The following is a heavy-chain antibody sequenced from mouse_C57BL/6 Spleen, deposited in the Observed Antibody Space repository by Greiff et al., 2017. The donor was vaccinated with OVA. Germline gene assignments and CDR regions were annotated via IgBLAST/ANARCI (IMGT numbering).Heavy chain of an antibody. CDR2: IDPSDSYT. V-gene: IGHV1-69*01. CDR1: GYTFTSYW. Sequence: QVQLQQPGAELVMPGASVKLSCKASGYTFTSYWMHWVKQRPGQGLEWIGEIDPSDSYTNYNQKFKGKSTLTVDKSSSTAYMQLNSLPSEDSAVYYCAGAYARSYAMDYWGQGTSVTVSS. J-gene: IGHJ4*01. CDR3: AGAYARSYAMDY. D-gene: IGHD1-1*01.